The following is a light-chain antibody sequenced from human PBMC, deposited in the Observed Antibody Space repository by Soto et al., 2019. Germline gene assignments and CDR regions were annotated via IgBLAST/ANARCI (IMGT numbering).Light chain of an antibody. J-gene: IGKJ1*01. Sequence: DIVMTHSPLARPVTPGEPASISCSSSQILLHSNGYNYLDWYLQQPGQSPQLLIYLGSNRASGVPDRFSGSGSATDFTLKISRVEAEDVGVYYCMQALQTRTCGQGNKVDIK. V-gene: IGKV2-28*01. CDR2: LGS. CDR3: MQALQTRT. CDR1: QILLHSNGYNY.